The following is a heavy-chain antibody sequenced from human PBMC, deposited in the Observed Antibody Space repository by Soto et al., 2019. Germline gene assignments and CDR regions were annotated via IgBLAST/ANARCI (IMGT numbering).Heavy chain of an antibody. CDR3: VGSIGAFWFDP. Sequence: QLQLQESGSGLVKPSQTLSLTCAVSGGSISSGGYSWSWIRQPPGKGLEWIGYIYHSGSTYYNPSLKSRVTISVDRSKNQFSLQLSSVAAADTAVYSCVGSIGAFWFDPWGQGTLVTVSS. D-gene: IGHD5-12*01. CDR2: IYHSGST. J-gene: IGHJ5*02. V-gene: IGHV4-30-2*01. CDR1: GGSISSGGYS.